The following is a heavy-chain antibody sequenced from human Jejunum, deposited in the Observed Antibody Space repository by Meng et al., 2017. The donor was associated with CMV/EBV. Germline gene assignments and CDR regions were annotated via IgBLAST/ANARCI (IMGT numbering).Heavy chain of an antibody. J-gene: IGHJ4*02. CDR3: ARDRGWSRGWGLFDY. V-gene: IGHV4-30-4*08. CDR1: GGSINSGDYS. Sequence: QVQLQESGPGLVKPSQTLSLTCSVSGGSINSGDYSWSWIRQSPGKGLQWIGLTSYNGNTYYNPSIRSRVTMSMDTSRNQFSLRLNSVTAADTGVYYCARDRGWSRGWGLFDYWGQGTLVTVSS. D-gene: IGHD6-19*01. CDR2: TSYNGNT.